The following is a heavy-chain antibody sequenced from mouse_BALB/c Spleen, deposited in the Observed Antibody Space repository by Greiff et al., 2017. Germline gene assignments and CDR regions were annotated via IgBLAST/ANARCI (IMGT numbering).Heavy chain of an antibody. CDR3: ARDMITTDYFDY. V-gene: IGHV2-9*02. D-gene: IGHD2-4*01. CDR2: IWAGGST. J-gene: IGHJ2*01. Sequence: VKVVESGPGLVAPSQSLSITCTVSGFSLTSYGVHWVRQPPGKGLEWLGVIWAGGSTNYNSTLMSRLSISKDNSKSQVFLKMNSLQTDDTAMYYCARDMITTDYFDYWGQGTTLTVSS. CDR1: GFSLTSYG.